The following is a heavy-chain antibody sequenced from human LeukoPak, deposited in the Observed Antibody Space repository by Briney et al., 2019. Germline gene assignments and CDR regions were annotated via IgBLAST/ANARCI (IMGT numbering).Heavy chain of an antibody. Sequence: PGGSLRLSRAAFGFTFSDHAMSWVRQAPGKGLEWVSAIRGTGTTTFYAASVKGRFTISRDNSKNTADLQMNSLRAEDTAVYYCAKVSWLGTLPSYHFDSWGQGTQVTVSS. J-gene: IGHJ4*02. CDR3: AKVSWLGTLPSYHFDS. CDR2: IRGTGTTT. V-gene: IGHV3-23*01. D-gene: IGHD6-19*01. CDR1: GFTFSDHA.